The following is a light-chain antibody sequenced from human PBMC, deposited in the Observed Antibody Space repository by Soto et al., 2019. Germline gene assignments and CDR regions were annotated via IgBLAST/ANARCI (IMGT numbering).Light chain of an antibody. CDR3: QQSYRTPRS. V-gene: IGKV1-39*01. Sequence: DIQMTESPSSLSESVGDRVTITCRASQYVDTYLNWYQQKPGKAPKLLIYGASSLQSGVPSRFSGIASGTDFTLTISSLQPEDSATYYCQQSYRTPRSFGQGTKVEVK. CDR2: GAS. J-gene: IGKJ1*01. CDR1: QYVDTY.